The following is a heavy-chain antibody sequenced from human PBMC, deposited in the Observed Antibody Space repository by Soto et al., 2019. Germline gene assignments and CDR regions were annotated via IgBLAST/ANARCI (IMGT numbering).Heavy chain of an antibody. V-gene: IGHV1-69*02. D-gene: IGHD3-22*01. CDR2: ISPILGIA. J-gene: IGHJ4*02. CDR1: GGTFSGYT. CDR3: ASYYYDSSGYNYIGLRHFDS. Sequence: GASVKVSCKASGGTFSGYTIYWVRQAPGQGLEWMGRISPILGIANYAQKFQGRVTITADKSTSTAYMELSSLRSEDTAVYYCASYYYDSSGYNYIGLRHFDSWGQGTLVTVSS.